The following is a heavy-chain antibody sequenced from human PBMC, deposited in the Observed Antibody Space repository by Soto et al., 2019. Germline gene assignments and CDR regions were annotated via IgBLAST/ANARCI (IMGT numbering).Heavy chain of an antibody. CDR3: ATSRAYCTNGVCPFDY. CDR1: GYTFTGYY. V-gene: IGHV1-2*04. J-gene: IGHJ4*02. D-gene: IGHD2-8*01. CDR2: INPNSGGT. Sequence: ASVKVSCKASGYTFTGYYMHWVRQAPGQGLEWMGWINPNSGGTNYAQKFQGWVTMTRDTSISTAYMELSRLRSDDTAVYYCATSRAYCTNGVCPFDYWGQGTLVTVSS.